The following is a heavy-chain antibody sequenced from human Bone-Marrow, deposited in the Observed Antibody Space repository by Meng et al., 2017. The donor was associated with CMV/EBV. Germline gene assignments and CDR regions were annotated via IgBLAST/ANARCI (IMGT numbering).Heavy chain of an antibody. CDR2: IYYSGST. Sequence: ESLKISCTVSGGSITSSDYYWGWIRQPPGKGLEWIGSIYYSGSTYYNPSLKSRVTISVDTSKNQFSLKLSSVTAADTAVYYCARVPGWHYYGSGSCGRGPDFWGQGTLVTVSS. V-gene: IGHV4-39*07. J-gene: IGHJ4*02. CDR3: ARVPGWHYYGSGSCGRGPDF. CDR1: GGSITSSDYY. D-gene: IGHD3-10*01.